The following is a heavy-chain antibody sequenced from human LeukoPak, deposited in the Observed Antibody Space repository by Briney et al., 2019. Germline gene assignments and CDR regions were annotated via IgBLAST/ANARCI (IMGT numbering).Heavy chain of an antibody. V-gene: IGHV4-34*01. J-gene: IGHJ6*03. Sequence: TSETLSLTCAGYGFSFSGYCWGWNGQPPGKGLEWIGEINHSGSTNYNPSLKSRVTISVDTSKNQFSLKLSSVTAADSAVYYFSGGTGARPGAIAAIYDMDVWGKGTTVTVSS. CDR1: GFSFSGYC. CDR2: INHSGST. D-gene: IGHD6-6*01. CDR3: SGGTGARPGAIAAIYDMDV.